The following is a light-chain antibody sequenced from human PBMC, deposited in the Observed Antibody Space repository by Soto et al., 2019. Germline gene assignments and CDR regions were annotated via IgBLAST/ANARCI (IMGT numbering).Light chain of an antibody. CDR3: CSYAGSSTVGFV. V-gene: IGLV2-23*02. CDR2: EVN. Sequence: QSALTQPASVSGSPGQSITISCTGTSSDVGSYDLVSWHQQHPGKAPKLMIYEVNKRPSGDSNRFSASKSGNTASLTISGLQAEDEADYYCCSYAGSSTVGFVFGTGTKLTVL. CDR1: SSDVGSYDL. J-gene: IGLJ1*01.